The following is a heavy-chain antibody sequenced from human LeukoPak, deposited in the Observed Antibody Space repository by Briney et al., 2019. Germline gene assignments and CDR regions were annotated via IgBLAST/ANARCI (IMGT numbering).Heavy chain of an antibody. CDR3: TRRIMTTSPFDP. D-gene: IGHD3-16*01. CDR1: GFTFSGSA. CDR2: IRSKANSYAT. Sequence: GGSLKLSCAASGFTFSGSAMHWVRQASGKGLEWVGRIRSKANSYATAYAASVKGRFTISRDDSKNTAYQQMNSLKTEDTAVYYCTRRIMTTSPFDPWGQGTLVTVSS. J-gene: IGHJ5*02. V-gene: IGHV3-73*01.